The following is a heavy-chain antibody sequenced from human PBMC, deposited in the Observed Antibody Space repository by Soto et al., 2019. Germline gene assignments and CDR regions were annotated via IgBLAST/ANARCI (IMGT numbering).Heavy chain of an antibody. J-gene: IGHJ4*02. CDR3: ARYKAAAGFDY. V-gene: IGHV4-34*01. CDR1: GGSFSGYY. Sequence: SETLSLTRAVYGGSFSGYYWSWIRQPPGKGLEWIGEINHSGSTNYNPSLKSRVTISVDTSKNQFSLKLSPVTAADTAVYYCARYKAAAGFDYWDQGTLVTVS. D-gene: IGHD6-13*01. CDR2: INHSGST.